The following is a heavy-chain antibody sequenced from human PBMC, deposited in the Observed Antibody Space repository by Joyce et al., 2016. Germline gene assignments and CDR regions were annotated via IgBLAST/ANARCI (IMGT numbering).Heavy chain of an antibody. D-gene: IGHD6-25*01. CDR3: AHAPATDRYYGMDV. J-gene: IGHJ6*02. CDR2: IYWDDDK. Sequence: QVTLKESGPTLVKPTQTLTLTCTFSGFSLSTSGVGVGWIRQPPGKALELLALIYWDDDKRYSSSLKGRLTIPKDTSKNQVVLTMTNMDPVDTATYYCAHAPATDRYYGMDVWGQGTTVTVSS. V-gene: IGHV2-5*02. CDR1: GFSLSTSGVG.